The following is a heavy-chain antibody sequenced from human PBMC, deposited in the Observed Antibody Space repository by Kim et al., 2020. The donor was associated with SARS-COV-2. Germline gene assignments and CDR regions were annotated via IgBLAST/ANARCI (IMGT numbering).Heavy chain of an antibody. CDR2: T. V-gene: IGHV3-73*01. CDR3: AITYGGNPADY. J-gene: IGHJ4*02. Sequence: TDDGESVKDRFIISRNDSKNTAYLQMNSLKKEDTAVYFCAITYGGNPADYWGRGTLVTVSS. D-gene: IGHD2-15*01.